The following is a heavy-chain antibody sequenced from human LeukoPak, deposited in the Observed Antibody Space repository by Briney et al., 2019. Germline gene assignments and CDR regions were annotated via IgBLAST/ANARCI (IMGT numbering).Heavy chain of an antibody. CDR1: GGSVSSGSYF. J-gene: IGHJ4*02. Sequence: SETLSLTCTVSGGSVSSGSYFWSWIRQPPGKGLEWIGYIYYSGSANYNPSLKSRVTISADTSKNQFSLKLSSVTAADTAVYYCARGSLTGRVVYLDYWGQGTLVTVSS. V-gene: IGHV4-61*01. CDR2: IYYSGSA. D-gene: IGHD3-9*01. CDR3: ARGSLTGRVVYLDY.